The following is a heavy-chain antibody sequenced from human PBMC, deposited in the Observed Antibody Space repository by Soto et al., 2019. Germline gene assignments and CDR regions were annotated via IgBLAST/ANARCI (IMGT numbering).Heavy chain of an antibody. Sequence: QVQLVEAGGGVGQPGTSLRLSCVGSGFTFRSYVIHWVRQAPGKGLEWVALTSYDGSNNFYGDSVKGRFTISRHNSRNTVELQMDSLRFEDTALYYFARWGTTGGLDVWGQGTLVSVSS. CDR3: ARWGTTGGLDV. CDR1: GFTFRSYV. D-gene: IGHD3-16*01. CDR2: TSYDGSNN. J-gene: IGHJ4*02. V-gene: IGHV3-33*05.